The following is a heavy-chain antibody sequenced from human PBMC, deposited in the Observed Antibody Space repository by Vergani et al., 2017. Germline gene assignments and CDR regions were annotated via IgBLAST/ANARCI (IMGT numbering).Heavy chain of an antibody. J-gene: IGHJ5*02. V-gene: IGHV4-34*01. CDR2: INHSGST. CDR1: GGSFSGYY. D-gene: IGHD3-10*01. CDR3: GRVADFYGLGSRLLDL. Sequence: QVQLQQWGAGLLKPSETLSLTCAVYGGSFSGYYWSWIRQPPGKGLEWIGEINHSGSTNYNPSLKSRVTISVDTSKNQFPLKLNSVTAADTAVYYCGRVADFYGLGSRLLDLWGQGILVTVSS.